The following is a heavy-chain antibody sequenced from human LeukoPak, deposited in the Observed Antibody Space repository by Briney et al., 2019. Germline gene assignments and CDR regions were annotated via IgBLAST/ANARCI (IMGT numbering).Heavy chain of an antibody. CDR3: GKSKLGGPTALDI. CDR2: INGRDSTT. D-gene: IGHD3-10*01. Sequence: GGSLRLSCGASGFTFSTYAMNWVRQAPGKGLEWVSAINGRDSTTYYTGSVRGRFTISRDNSKSTLYLQMNSLRGEDTAICSCGKSKLGGPTALDIWGQGTMVTVSS. J-gene: IGHJ3*02. V-gene: IGHV3-23*01. CDR1: GFTFSTYA.